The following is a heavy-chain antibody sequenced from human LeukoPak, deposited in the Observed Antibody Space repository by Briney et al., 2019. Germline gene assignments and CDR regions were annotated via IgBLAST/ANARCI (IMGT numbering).Heavy chain of an antibody. Sequence: PGGSLRLSCAASGFTLSSYSMNWVRQAPGKGLEWVSSISGSSSYIYYADSVKGRFTISRDNAKNSLYLQMNSLRAEDTAVYYCARDGSDYGDYGPSDYWGQGTLVTVSS. V-gene: IGHV3-21*01. J-gene: IGHJ4*02. CDR2: ISGSSSYI. CDR3: ARDGSDYGDYGPSDY. CDR1: GFTLSSYS. D-gene: IGHD4-17*01.